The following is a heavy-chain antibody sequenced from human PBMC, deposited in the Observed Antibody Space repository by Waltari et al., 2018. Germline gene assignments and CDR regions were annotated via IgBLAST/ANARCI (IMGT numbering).Heavy chain of an antibody. CDR1: GGSISSYY. CDR3: ARDDHLAARQRRFLAFDI. CDR2: IYYSGST. V-gene: IGHV4-59*01. J-gene: IGHJ3*02. Sequence: QVQLQESGPGLVKPSETLSLTCTVSGGSISSYYWSWTRQPHGKGLEWIGYIYYSGSTNYNPSLKSRVTISVDTSKNQFSLKLSSVTAADTAVYYCARDDHLAARQRRFLAFDIWGQGTMVTVSS. D-gene: IGHD6-6*01.